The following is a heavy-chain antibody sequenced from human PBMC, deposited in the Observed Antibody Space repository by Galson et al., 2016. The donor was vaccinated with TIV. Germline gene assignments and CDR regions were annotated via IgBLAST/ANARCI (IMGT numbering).Heavy chain of an antibody. CDR1: GSIFSSYA. J-gene: IGHJ4*02. D-gene: IGHD6-6*01. CDR2: IIPIIGMT. V-gene: IGHV1-69*04. CDR3: ARAGVGAARDGGDY. Sequence: SVKVSCKASGSIFSSYAIFWVRQAPGQGLEWMGRIIPIIGMTNYAQKLQGRVTITADTSTNKAYMELGSLRSEDTAIYYCARAGVGAARDGGDYWGQGTLVTVSS.